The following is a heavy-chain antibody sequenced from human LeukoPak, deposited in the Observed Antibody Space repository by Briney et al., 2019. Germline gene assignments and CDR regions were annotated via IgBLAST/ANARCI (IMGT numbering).Heavy chain of an antibody. V-gene: IGHV3-23*01. J-gene: IGHJ3*01. CDR1: GFTFSSYA. D-gene: IGHD3-10*01. Sequence: GGSLRLSCAASGFTFSSYAMSWVRQAPGKGPEWVSGISGDGASTHYAESVKGQFTISRDNSQNTLFLQMNSLRVEDTAIYYCAKDSYVSGRPLHTFDAWGQGTMVTVSS. CDR2: ISGDGAST. CDR3: AKDSYVSGRPLHTFDA.